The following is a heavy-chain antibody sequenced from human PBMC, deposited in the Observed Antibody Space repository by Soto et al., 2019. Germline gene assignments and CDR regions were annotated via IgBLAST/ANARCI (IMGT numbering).Heavy chain of an antibody. CDR3: ARARIPGPLDAFDI. V-gene: IGHV3-30-3*01. CDR2: ISYDGSNK. CDR1: GFTFSSYA. D-gene: IGHD2-15*01. J-gene: IGHJ3*02. Sequence: GGSLRLSCAASGFTFSSYAMHWVRQAPGKGLEWVAVISYDGSNKYYADSVKGRFTISRDNSKNTLYLQMNSLRAEDTAVYYCARARIPGPLDAFDIWGQGTMVTVSS.